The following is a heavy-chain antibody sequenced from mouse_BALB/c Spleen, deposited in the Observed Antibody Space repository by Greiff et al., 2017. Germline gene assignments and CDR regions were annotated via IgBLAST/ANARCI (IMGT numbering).Heavy chain of an antibody. CDR2: ISYSGST. J-gene: IGHJ3*01. CDR1: GYSITSDYA. D-gene: IGHD2-14*01. V-gene: IGHV3-2*02. Sequence: ESGPGLVKPSQSLSLTCTVTGYSITSDYAWNWIRQFPGNKLEWMGYISYSGSTSYNPSLKSRISITRDTSKNQFFLQLNSVTTEDTATYYCASSGGYDVRFAYWGQGTLVTVSA. CDR3: ASSGGYDVRFAY.